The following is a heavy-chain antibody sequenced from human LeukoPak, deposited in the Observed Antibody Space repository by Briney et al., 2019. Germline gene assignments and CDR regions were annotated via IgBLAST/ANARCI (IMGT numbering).Heavy chain of an antibody. V-gene: IGHV1-69*13. J-gene: IGHJ4*02. CDR2: IIPISGTA. D-gene: IGHD6-19*01. Sequence: SVKVSCKVSGYTLTELSMHWVRQAPGKGLEWMGGIIPISGTANYAQKFQGRVTITADESTSTAYMELSSLRSEDTAVYYCARHSGRWLRTFFDYWGQGTLVTVSS. CDR3: ARHSGRWLRTFFDY. CDR1: GYTLTELS.